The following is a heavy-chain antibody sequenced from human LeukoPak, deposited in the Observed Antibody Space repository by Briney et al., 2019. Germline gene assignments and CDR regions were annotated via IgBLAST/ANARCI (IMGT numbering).Heavy chain of an antibody. Sequence: GRSLRLSCAASGFTVSSNYMSWVCQAPGKGLEWVSVIHSGGSTYYADSVKGRFTISRDNSKNTLYLQMNSLRAEDTAVYYCASTFYGDSPPYWGQGTLVTVSS. CDR3: ASTFYGDSPPY. V-gene: IGHV3-66*01. CDR2: IHSGGST. CDR1: GFTVSSNY. D-gene: IGHD4-17*01. J-gene: IGHJ4*02.